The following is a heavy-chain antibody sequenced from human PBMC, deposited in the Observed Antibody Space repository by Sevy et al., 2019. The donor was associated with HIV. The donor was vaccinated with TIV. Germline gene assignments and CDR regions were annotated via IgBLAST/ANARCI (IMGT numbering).Heavy chain of an antibody. J-gene: IGHJ3*02. Sequence: ASVKVSCKASGGTFSSYAISWVRQAPGQGLEWMGGIIPIFGTANYAQKFQGRVTINADKSTSTAYMERSSLRSEDTAVYYCARGTYYYDSSGYSDAFDIWGQGTMVTVSS. CDR3: ARGTYYYDSSGYSDAFDI. CDR2: IIPIFGTA. D-gene: IGHD3-22*01. V-gene: IGHV1-69*06. CDR1: GGTFSSYA.